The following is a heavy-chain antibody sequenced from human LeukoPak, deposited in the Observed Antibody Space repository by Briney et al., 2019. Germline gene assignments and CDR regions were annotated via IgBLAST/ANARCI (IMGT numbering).Heavy chain of an antibody. CDR3: ARRLAYCGGDCYHNWFDP. CDR2: IYYSGST. V-gene: IGHV4-39*07. D-gene: IGHD2-21*02. J-gene: IGHJ5*02. CDR1: GGSISSSSYY. Sequence: SETLSLTCTVSGGSISSSSYYWGWIRQPPGKGLEWIGSIYYSGSTNYNPSLKSRVTISVDTSKNQFSLKLSSVTAADTAVYYCARRLAYCGGDCYHNWFDPWGQGTLVTVSS.